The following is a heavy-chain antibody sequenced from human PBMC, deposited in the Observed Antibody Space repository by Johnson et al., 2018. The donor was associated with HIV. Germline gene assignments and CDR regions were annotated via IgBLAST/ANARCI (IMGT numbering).Heavy chain of an antibody. J-gene: IGHJ3*01. Sequence: QVQLVESGGGLVQPGGSLRLSCAASGFTFSSYGMHWVRQAPGKGLEWLAFIRYDGSNTDYVDSVKGRFTSSRDNSKNTLYLQMNSRITGDTAVYYCATVGLGVGANPLWGQATMVTVSS. D-gene: IGHD1-26*01. V-gene: IGHV3-30*02. CDR3: ATVGLGVGANPL. CDR2: IRYDGSNT. CDR1: GFTFSSYG.